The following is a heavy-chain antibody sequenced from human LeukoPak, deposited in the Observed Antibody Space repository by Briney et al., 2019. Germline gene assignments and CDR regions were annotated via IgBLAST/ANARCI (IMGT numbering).Heavy chain of an antibody. CDR3: ARGPSAGTTLNWFDP. D-gene: IGHD1-7*01. V-gene: IGHV3-7*01. CDR1: GFTFSSYW. J-gene: IGHJ5*02. CDR2: IKQDGSEK. Sequence: GGSLRLSCAASGFTFSSYWMSWVRQAPGKGLEWVANIKQDGSEKYYVDSVKGRFTISRDNAKNSLYLQMNSLRAEDTAVYYCARGPSAGTTLNWFDPWGQGTLVTVSS.